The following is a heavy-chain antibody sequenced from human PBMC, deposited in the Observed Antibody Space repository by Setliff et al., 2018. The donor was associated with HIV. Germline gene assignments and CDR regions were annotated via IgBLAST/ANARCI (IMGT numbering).Heavy chain of an antibody. V-gene: IGHV4-59*08. J-gene: IGHJ3*02. CDR1: GGSISSYY. Sequence: SETLSLTCTVSGGSISSYYWSWIRQPPGKGLEWIGYIYYSGSTNYNPSLKSRVTISLDTPRTQFSLRLSSVTAADTAVYYCARHSPNVGVRGDAFDIWGQGTVVTVSS. CDR3: ARHSPNVGVRGDAFDI. D-gene: IGHD2-8*01. CDR2: IYYSGST.